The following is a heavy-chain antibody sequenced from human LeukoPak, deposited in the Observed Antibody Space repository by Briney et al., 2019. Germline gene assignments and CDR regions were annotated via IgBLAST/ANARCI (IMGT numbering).Heavy chain of an antibody. D-gene: IGHD3-10*02. Sequence: SETLSLTCTVSGGSISSYYWSWIRQPPGKGLEWIGYIYYSGSTNYNPSLKSRVTMSVDTSKNQFSLKLSSVTAADTAVYYCARVMLDYYYYMDVWGKGTTVTVSS. V-gene: IGHV4-59*01. CDR2: IYYSGST. CDR3: ARVMLDYYYYMDV. J-gene: IGHJ6*03. CDR1: GGSISSYY.